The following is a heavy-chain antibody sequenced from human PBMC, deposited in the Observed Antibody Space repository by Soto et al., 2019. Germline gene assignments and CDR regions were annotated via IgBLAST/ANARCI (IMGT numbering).Heavy chain of an antibody. V-gene: IGHV4-39*01. CDR2: IYYSGST. CDR3: ASGGGDGYYDILRY. CDR1: GGAIRSTSYY. D-gene: IGHD3-22*01. Sequence: SETLSLTCSVSGGAIRSTSYYGGWIRQPPGKGLEWIGSIYYSGSTYYNPSLKSRVTISVDTSKNQFSLKLSSVTAADTAVYYCASGGGDGYYDILRYWGQGTTVTVSS. J-gene: IGHJ4*02.